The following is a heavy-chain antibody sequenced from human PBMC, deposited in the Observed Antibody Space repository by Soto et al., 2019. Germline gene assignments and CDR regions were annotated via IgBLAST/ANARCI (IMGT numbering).Heavy chain of an antibody. Sequence: GASVKVSCKVSGYTLTELSMHWVRQAPGKGLEWMGGFDPEDGETIYAQKFQGRVTMTEDTSTDTAYMELSSLRSEDTAVYYCATHVNYYDSSGYYGNDYWGQGTLVTVSS. CDR3: ATHVNYYDSSGYYGNDY. CDR1: GYTLTELS. V-gene: IGHV1-24*01. CDR2: FDPEDGET. J-gene: IGHJ4*02. D-gene: IGHD3-22*01.